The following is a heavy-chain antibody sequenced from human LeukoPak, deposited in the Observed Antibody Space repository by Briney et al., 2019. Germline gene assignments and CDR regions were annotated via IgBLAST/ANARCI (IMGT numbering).Heavy chain of an antibody. V-gene: IGHV3-7*01. CDR1: GFTFSDYW. Sequence: GGSLRLSCAASGFTFSDYWMSWVRQAPGQGLEWVANINQDASVSHYIDSVKGRFTISRDNAKNSLFLQMNRLRVEDTALYYCARKVGDYWGQGTLVTVSS. CDR2: INQDASVS. CDR3: ARKVGDY. J-gene: IGHJ4*02. D-gene: IGHD3-16*01.